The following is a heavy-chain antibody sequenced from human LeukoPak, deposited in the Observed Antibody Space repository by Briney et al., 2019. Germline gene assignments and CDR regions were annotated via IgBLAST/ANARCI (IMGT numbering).Heavy chain of an antibody. CDR2: ISAYNGNT. CDR3: ARRSTSFDY. CDR1: GYKFSRYG. J-gene: IGHJ4*02. D-gene: IGHD2-2*01. V-gene: IGHV1-18*01. Sequence: ASVKVSCKASGYKFSRYGMSWVRQAPGQGLEWMGWISAYNGNTNYAQKIQNRLTMTVDTSTTTAYMELRSLRSDDTAVYYCARRSTSFDYWGQGTLVTVSS.